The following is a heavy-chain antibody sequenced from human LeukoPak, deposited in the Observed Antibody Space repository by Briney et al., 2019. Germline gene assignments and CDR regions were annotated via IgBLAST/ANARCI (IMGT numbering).Heavy chain of an antibody. CDR1: GYSISSGYY. J-gene: IGHJ3*02. V-gene: IGHV4-38-2*02. D-gene: IGHD2-21*02. CDR3: ARRGTPTYCGGDCYSDAFDI. Sequence: TSETLSLTCTVSGYSISSGYYWGWIRQPPGKGLEWIGSIYHSGSTYYNPSLKSRVTISVDTSKNQFSLKLSSVTAADTAVYYCARRGTPTYCGGDCYSDAFDIWGQGTMVTVSS. CDR2: IYHSGST.